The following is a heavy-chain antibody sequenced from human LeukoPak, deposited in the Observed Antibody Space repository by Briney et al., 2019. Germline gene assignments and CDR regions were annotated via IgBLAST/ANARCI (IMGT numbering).Heavy chain of an antibody. CDR1: GYTFTDYA. CDR3: ARAPDTTVVTFYYYYYGMDV. J-gene: IGHJ6*02. CDR2: INTGKGNT. V-gene: IGHV1-3*04. D-gene: IGHD4-23*01. Sequence: GASVKVSCKASGYTFTDYAMHWVRQAPGERLEWMGWINTGKGNTKYSQKFQGRVTITMDTSASTAYMELSSLRSEDTAVYYCARAPDTTVVTFYYYYYGMDVWGQGTTVTVSS.